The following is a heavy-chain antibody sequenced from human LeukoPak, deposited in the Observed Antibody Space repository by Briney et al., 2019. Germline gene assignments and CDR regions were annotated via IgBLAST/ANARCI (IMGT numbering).Heavy chain of an antibody. CDR2: ISWNSGII. D-gene: IGHD5-24*01. Sequence: GGSLRLSCAASGFTFDDYAMYWVRQPPGKGLEWVSSISWNSGIIDYADSVKGRFTISRGNTKNSLYLKMNSLRAEDTAVYYCAKAVGDAYFDFWGQGTLVTVSS. CDR1: GFTFDDYA. V-gene: IGHV3-9*01. J-gene: IGHJ4*02. CDR3: AKAVGDAYFDF.